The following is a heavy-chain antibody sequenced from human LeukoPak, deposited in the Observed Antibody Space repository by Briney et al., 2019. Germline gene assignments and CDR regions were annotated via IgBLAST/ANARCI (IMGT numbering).Heavy chain of an antibody. D-gene: IGHD6-19*01. CDR3: VQTTGWPGFDY. Sequence: SETLSLTCTASGAPISRFYWNWVLQPPGKGLEWIGNIYNGVPTFFNPSLKSRVTLSVDTSKTQFSLQLASVTAADTAVYYCVQTTGWPGFDYWGQGILSPSPQ. CDR2: IYNGVPT. V-gene: IGHV4-4*09. J-gene: IGHJ4*02. CDR1: GAPISRFY.